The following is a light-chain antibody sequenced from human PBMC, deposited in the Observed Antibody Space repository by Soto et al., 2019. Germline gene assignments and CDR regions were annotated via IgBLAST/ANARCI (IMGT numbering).Light chain of an antibody. Sequence: EIVMTQSPATLSVSPGERATLSCRASQSINSNLAWYQQKPGQTPRLLIYGASTRATGIPARLSGSGSGTDFTLTISSLQSEDFAVYYCQQYNNWWTFGQGTKVEIK. V-gene: IGKV3-15*01. J-gene: IGKJ1*01. CDR3: QQYNNWWT. CDR2: GAS. CDR1: QSINSN.